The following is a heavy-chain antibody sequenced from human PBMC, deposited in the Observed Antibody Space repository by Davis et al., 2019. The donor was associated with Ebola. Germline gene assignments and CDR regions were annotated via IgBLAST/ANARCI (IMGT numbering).Heavy chain of an antibody. J-gene: IGHJ4*02. D-gene: IGHD7-27*01. Sequence: GESLKISCAASGFTFSGSAMHWVRQASGKGLEWVGRIRSKANSYATAYAASVKGRFTISRDDSKNTAYLQMNSLKTEDTAMYYCTKAVLGYWGQGSLVIVSS. V-gene: IGHV3-73*01. CDR1: GFTFSGSA. CDR3: TKAVLGY. CDR2: IRSKANSYAT.